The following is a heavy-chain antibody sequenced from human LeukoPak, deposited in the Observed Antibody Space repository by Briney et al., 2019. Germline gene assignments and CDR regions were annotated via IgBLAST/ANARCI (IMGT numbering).Heavy chain of an antibody. CDR1: GFTFSSYW. CDR3: ARDCSSTSYVTSAFDI. Sequence: GGSLRLSCAASGFTFSSYWMSWVRQAPGKGLEWVANIKQDGSEKYYVDSVKGRFTISRDNAKNSLYLQMNSLRAEDTAVYYCARDCSSTSYVTSAFDIWGQGTMVTVSS. V-gene: IGHV3-7*01. D-gene: IGHD2-2*01. CDR2: IKQDGSEK. J-gene: IGHJ3*02.